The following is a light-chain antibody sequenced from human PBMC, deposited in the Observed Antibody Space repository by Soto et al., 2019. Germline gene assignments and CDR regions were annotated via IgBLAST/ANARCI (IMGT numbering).Light chain of an antibody. CDR3: QQYNKWPLYT. CDR2: DAS. V-gene: IGKV3-15*01. Sequence: EIVMTQSPATLSLSPGERATLSCRASQSVSSNLAWYQQKPGQAPRLLIYDASTRATGIPARFSGSGSGTEYTLTISSRLSEDFAVYYCQQYNKWPLYTFGQGTKLAIK. J-gene: IGKJ2*01. CDR1: QSVSSN.